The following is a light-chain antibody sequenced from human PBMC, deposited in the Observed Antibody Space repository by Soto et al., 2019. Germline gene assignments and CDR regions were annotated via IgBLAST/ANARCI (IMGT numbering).Light chain of an antibody. Sequence: DIVMTQSPLSLTVNPGEPASISCRSSHSLLYTNGHYYLDWYLQKPGQSPQLLIYLGANRAPGVPARFSGSGSGTDFTLTISSLEPEDFAVYYCQQRSNWPPSITFGQGNDWRL. CDR3: QQRSNWPPSIT. J-gene: IGKJ5*01. CDR2: LGA. CDR1: HSLLYTNGHYY. V-gene: IGKV2-28*01.